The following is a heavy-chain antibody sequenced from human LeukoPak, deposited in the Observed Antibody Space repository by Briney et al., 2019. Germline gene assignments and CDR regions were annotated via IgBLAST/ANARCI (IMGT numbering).Heavy chain of an antibody. CDR3: AKGTAADIVVVVAATTYYYYYGMDV. J-gene: IGHJ6*02. V-gene: IGHV3-30*18. Sequence: GGSLRLSCAASGFTFSDYGMHWVRQAPGKGLEWVAVISYVGSNKFYTDSVKGRFTISRDNSKNTLYLQMNSPRAEDTAVYYCAKGTAADIVVVVAATTYYYYYGMDVWGQGTTVTVSS. D-gene: IGHD2-15*01. CDR1: GFTFSDYG. CDR2: ISYVGSNK.